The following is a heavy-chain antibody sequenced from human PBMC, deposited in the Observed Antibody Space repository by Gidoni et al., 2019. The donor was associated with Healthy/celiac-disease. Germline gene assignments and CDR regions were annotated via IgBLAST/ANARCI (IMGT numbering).Heavy chain of an antibody. CDR3: ALRTWARKAGTCDY. D-gene: IGHD6-19*01. V-gene: IGHV4-39*01. CDR2: IYDSGST. Sequence: QLQLQESGPGLVKPSETLSLTCTVSGGSISSSSYYWGWIRQPPGKGLEWIGSIYDSGSTYYNPSLKSRVTIAVDTSKNQFSLKLSSVTAADTAVYYWALRTWARKAGTCDYWGQGTLVTVSS. J-gene: IGHJ4*02. CDR1: GGSISSSSYY.